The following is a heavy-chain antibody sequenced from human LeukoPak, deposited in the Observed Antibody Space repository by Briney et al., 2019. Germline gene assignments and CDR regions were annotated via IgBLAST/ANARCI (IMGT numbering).Heavy chain of an antibody. D-gene: IGHD5-18*01. V-gene: IGHV3-30*18. Sequence: PGRSLRLSCAASGFTFSTYGMHWVRQDPGKGLEWVALISFDGRDKYYADSVKGRFTISRDNSKITLYLQMNSLRTEDTAVYYCAKPLDVTTPMDGFDYWGQGTLDTVSS. CDR3: AKPLDVTTPMDGFDY. CDR1: GFTFSTYG. J-gene: IGHJ4*02. CDR2: ISFDGRDK.